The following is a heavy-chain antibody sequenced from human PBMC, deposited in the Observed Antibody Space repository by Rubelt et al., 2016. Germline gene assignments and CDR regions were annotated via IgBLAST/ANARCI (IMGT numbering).Heavy chain of an antibody. CDR2: IYYSGAT. D-gene: IGHD5-18*01. J-gene: IGHJ3*02. V-gene: IGHV4-61*01. CDR1: GGSVSSGTYY. Sequence: QVQLQESGPGLVKPSETLSLTCIVSGGSVSSGTYYWNWIRQPPGKGLEWIGFIYYSGATNFNPSLKSRVTITVDTSKNQFSLKRNSVTAAETAVYYCARDEGYSYGLDAFDIWGQGTMVTVSS. CDR3: ARDEGYSYGLDAFDI.